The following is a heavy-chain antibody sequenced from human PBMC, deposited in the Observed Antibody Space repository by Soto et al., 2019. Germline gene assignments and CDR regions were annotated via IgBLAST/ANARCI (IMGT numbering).Heavy chain of an antibody. CDR3: AGTPEDYYDSSGYPTGLDY. D-gene: IGHD3-22*01. Sequence: SETLSLTCTVSGGSISSSSYYSGWIRQPPGKGLEWIGSIYYSGSTYYNPSLKSRVTISVDTSKNQFSLKLSSVTAADTAVYYCAGTPEDYYDSSGYPTGLDYWGQGTLVTVSS. V-gene: IGHV4-39*01. J-gene: IGHJ4*02. CDR1: GGSISSSSYY. CDR2: IYYSGST.